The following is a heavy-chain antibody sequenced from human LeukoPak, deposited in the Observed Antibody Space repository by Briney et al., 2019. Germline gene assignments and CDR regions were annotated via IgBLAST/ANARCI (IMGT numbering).Heavy chain of an antibody. V-gene: IGHV4-31*03. CDR1: GGSISSGGYY. J-gene: IGHJ5*02. D-gene: IGHD2-15*01. Sequence: SQTLPLTCTVSGGSISSGGYYWSWIRQHPGKGLEWIGYIYYSGSTYYNPSLKSRVTISVDTSKNQFSLKLSSVTAADTAVYYCARAPYCSGGSCPWFDPWGRGTLVTVSS. CDR2: IYYSGST. CDR3: ARAPYCSGGSCPWFDP.